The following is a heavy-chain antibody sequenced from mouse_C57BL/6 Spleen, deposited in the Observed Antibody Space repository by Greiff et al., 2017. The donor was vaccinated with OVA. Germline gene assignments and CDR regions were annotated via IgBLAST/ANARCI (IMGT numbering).Heavy chain of an antibody. D-gene: IGHD1-1*01. CDR3: ARGYGSSYVGD. J-gene: IGHJ2*01. V-gene: IGHV1-64*01. Sequence: QVQLQQPGAELVKPGASVKLSCKASGYTFTSYWMHWVKPRPGQGLEWIGMIHPNSGSTNYNEKFKSKATLTVDKSSSTAYMQLSSLTSEDSAVYYCARGYGSSYVGDWGQGTTLTVSS. CDR1: GYTFTSYW. CDR2: IHPNSGST.